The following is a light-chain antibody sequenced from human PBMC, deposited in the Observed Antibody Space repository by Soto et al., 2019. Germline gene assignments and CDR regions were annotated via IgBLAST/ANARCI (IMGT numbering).Light chain of an antibody. CDR2: DVS. CDR1: SSDVGGYNY. V-gene: IGLV2-14*01. CDR3: SSYTSSSTLYV. J-gene: IGLJ1*01. Sequence: QSALTQPASVSGSPGQPITISCTGTSSDVGGYNYVSWYQQRPGKAPKLMIYDVSNRPSGVSNRFSGSKSGNTASLTISGLQAEDEADYYCSSYTSSSTLYVFGTGTKVTVL.